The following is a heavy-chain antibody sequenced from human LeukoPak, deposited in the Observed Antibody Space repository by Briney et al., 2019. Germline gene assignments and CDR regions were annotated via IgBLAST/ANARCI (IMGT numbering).Heavy chain of an antibody. Sequence: ASVKVSCKASGYTFTSYDINWVRQATGQGLEWMGWISAYNGNTNYAQKPQGRVTMTTDTSTSTAYMELRSLRSDDTAVYYCARDLSTRGDDAFDIWGQGTMVTVSS. V-gene: IGHV1-18*01. CDR1: GYTFTSYD. D-gene: IGHD3-10*01. CDR3: ARDLSTRGDDAFDI. CDR2: ISAYNGNT. J-gene: IGHJ3*02.